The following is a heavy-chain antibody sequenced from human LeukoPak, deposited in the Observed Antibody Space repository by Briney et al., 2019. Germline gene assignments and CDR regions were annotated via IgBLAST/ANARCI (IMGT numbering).Heavy chain of an antibody. V-gene: IGHV4-34*01. J-gene: IGHJ5*02. CDR1: GGSFSGYY. D-gene: IGHD6-6*01. CDR3: ARGPDSSSSSWFDP. Sequence: SETLSLTCAVYGGSFSGYYWSWIRQPPGKGLEWIGEINHSGSTNYNPSLKSRVTISVDTSQNQFSLKLSSVTAADTAVYYCARGPDSSSSSWFDPWGQGTLVTVSS. CDR2: INHSGST.